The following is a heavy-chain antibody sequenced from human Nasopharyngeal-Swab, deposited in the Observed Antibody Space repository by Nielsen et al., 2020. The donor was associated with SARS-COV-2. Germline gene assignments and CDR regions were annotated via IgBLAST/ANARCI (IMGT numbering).Heavy chain of an antibody. V-gene: IGHV1-18*01. CDR3: AREVFEVPAATYYYYYYYMDV. Sequence: WVRQVPGQGLEWMGWISAYNGNTNYAQKLQGRVTMTTDTSTSTAYMELRSLRSDDTAVYYCAREVFEVPAATYYYYYYYMDVWGKGTTVTVSS. J-gene: IGHJ6*03. D-gene: IGHD2-2*01. CDR2: ISAYNGNT.